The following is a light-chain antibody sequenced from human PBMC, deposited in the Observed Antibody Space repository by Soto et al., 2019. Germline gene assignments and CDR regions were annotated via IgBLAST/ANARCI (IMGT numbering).Light chain of an antibody. V-gene: IGLV1-44*01. J-gene: IGLJ1*01. CDR3: AAWDDSLNGDV. CDR2: TNN. CDR1: STNIGSNS. Sequence: QSVLTQPPSASGTPGQRVTISCSGSSTNIGSNSVNWFQQLPGAAPKLLMYTNNQRPSGVPDRFSGSKSGTSASLAISGLPSDDEADYYCAAWDDSLNGDVFGPGSKVTVL.